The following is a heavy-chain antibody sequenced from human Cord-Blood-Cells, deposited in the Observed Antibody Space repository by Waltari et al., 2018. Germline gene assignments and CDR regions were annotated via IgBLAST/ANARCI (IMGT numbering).Heavy chain of an antibody. Sequence: QVQLVESGGGVVQPGRSLRLSCAASGFTFRSYAIHWARQAPGRGLGWVAVIWYDGSNKYYADSVKGRFTISRDNSKNTLYLQMNSLRAEDTAVYYCAREAGAYYFDYWGQGTLVTVSS. CDR2: IWYDGSNK. J-gene: IGHJ4*02. D-gene: IGHD6-13*01. CDR1: GFTFRSYA. V-gene: IGHV3-33*01. CDR3: AREAGAYYFDY.